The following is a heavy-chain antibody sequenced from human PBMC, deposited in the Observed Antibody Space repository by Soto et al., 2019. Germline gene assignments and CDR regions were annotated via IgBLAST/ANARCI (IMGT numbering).Heavy chain of an antibody. V-gene: IGHV3-7*01. CDR2: IKRDGSEK. J-gene: IGHJ4*02. CDR1: GFTFDDYA. CDR3: ATLSRYKPPYGTDFDY. Sequence: EVQLVESGGGLVQPGRSLRLSCAASGFTFDDYAMHWVRQAPGKGLEWVASIKRDGSEKYYVGSVKGRFTISRDNAKNSLYLQMNSLRAEDTAVYYCATLSRYKPPYGTDFDYWGQGTLVTVSS. D-gene: IGHD2-2*02.